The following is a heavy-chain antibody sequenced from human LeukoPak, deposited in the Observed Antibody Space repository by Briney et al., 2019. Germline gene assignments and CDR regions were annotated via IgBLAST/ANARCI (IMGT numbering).Heavy chain of an antibody. CDR1: GGSISSHY. J-gene: IGHJ1*01. CDR3: ARDRRYFQH. V-gene: IGHV4-59*11. CDR2: IYYSGST. Sequence: SETLSLTCTVSGGSISSHYWSWIRQPPGKGLEWIGYIYYSGSTNYNPSLKSRVTISVDTSKNQFSLKLSSVTAADTAVYYCARDRRYFQHWGQGTLVTVSS.